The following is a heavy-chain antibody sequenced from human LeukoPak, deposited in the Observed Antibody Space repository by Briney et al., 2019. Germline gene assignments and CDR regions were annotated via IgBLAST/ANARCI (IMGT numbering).Heavy chain of an antibody. D-gene: IGHD5-24*01. CDR2: ISGSGGST. CDR1: GFTVSSNY. Sequence: GGSLRLSCAASGFTVSSNYMSWVRQAPGKGLEWVSAISGSGGSTYYADSVKGRFTISRDNSKNTLYLQMNSLRAEDTAVYYCAKDLRWLQLTTWFDPWGQGTLVTVSS. CDR3: AKDLRWLQLTTWFDP. V-gene: IGHV3-23*01. J-gene: IGHJ5*02.